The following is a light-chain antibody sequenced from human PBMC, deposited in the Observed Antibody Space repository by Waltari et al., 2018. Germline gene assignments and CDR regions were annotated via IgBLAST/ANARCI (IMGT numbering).Light chain of an antibody. CDR3: QQYNSYSWT. J-gene: IGKJ1*01. V-gene: IGKV1-5*03. CDR2: KAS. CDR1: QSISSW. Sequence: DIQMTQSPSXLSASVGDRVTITCRASQSISSWLAWYQQKPGKAPKLLIYKASSLESGVPSRFSGXGSGTEXTLTISSLQPDDFATYYCQQYNSYSWTXXQGTKVGIK.